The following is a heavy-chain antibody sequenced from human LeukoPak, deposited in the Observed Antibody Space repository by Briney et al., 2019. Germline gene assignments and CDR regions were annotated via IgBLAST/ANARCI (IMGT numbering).Heavy chain of an antibody. CDR3: ARVGQAGYVGYPLDY. J-gene: IGHJ4*02. V-gene: IGHV3-74*01. D-gene: IGHD5-12*01. CDR2: INSDGSST. CDR1: GFTFSSYW. Sequence: PGGSLRLSCAASGFTFSSYWMHWVRQAPGKGLMWVSRINSDGSSTSYADSVKGRFTISRDSAKNTLYRQMNSLRAEDTAVFYCARVGQAGYVGYPLDYRGEGTLVTVSS.